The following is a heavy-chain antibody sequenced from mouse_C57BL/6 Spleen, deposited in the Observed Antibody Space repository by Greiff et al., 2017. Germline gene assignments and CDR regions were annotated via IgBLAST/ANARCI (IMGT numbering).Heavy chain of an antibody. V-gene: IGHV5-17*01. CDR2: ISSGSSTI. D-gene: IGHD1-1*01. CDR1: GFTFSDYG. Sequence: EVQGVESGGGLVKPGGSLKLSCAASGFTFSDYGMHWVRQAPEKGLEWVAYISSGSSTIYYADTVKGRFTISRDNAKNTLFLQMTSLRSEDTAMYYCARFRHYGSSYWYFDVWGTGTTVTVSS. CDR3: ARFRHYGSSYWYFDV. J-gene: IGHJ1*03.